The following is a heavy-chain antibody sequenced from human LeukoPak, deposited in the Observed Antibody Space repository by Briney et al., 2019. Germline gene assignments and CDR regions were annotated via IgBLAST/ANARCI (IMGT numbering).Heavy chain of an antibody. J-gene: IGHJ6*04. Sequence: ASVKVSCKASGYTFTSYGISWVRQVPGQGLEWMGWISAYNGNTNYAQKLQGRVTMTTDTSTSTAYMELRSLRSDDTAVYYCARDFPTHDIVVVPAAKDYYYGMDVWGKGTTVTVSS. D-gene: IGHD2-2*01. CDR3: ARDFPTHDIVVVPAAKDYYYGMDV. V-gene: IGHV1-18*04. CDR2: ISAYNGNT. CDR1: GYTFTSYG.